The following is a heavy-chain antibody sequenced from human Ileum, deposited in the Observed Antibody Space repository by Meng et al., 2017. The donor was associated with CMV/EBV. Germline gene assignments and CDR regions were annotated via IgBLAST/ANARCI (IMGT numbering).Heavy chain of an antibody. J-gene: IGHJ4*02. CDR3: AKGRRRYSSSWYYFDY. V-gene: IGHV3-21*04. CDR2: ISRSASFI. CDR1: GFTFSTYT. D-gene: IGHD6-13*01. Sequence: GESLKISCVGSGFTFSTYTMNWVRQAPGKGLEWVSSISRSASFIYYSDSVNGRFAISRDNANNSLYLQMNSLRAEDTALYYCAKGRRRYSSSWYYFDYWGQGTLVTVSS.